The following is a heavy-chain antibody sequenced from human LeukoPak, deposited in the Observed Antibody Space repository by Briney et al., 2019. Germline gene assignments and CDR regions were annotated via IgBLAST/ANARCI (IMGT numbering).Heavy chain of an antibody. CDR2: ISNDESNK. J-gene: IGHJ4*02. V-gene: IGHV3-30*04. CDR3: ARDVLLWFGNDY. D-gene: IGHD3-10*01. Sequence: GGSLRLSCAASGFTFSSYAMHWVRQAPGKGLEWVAVISNDESNKYYRDSVKGRFTISRDNSKNTLYLQMNNLRAEDTAVYFCARDVLLWFGNDYWGQGTLVTVSS. CDR1: GFTFSSYA.